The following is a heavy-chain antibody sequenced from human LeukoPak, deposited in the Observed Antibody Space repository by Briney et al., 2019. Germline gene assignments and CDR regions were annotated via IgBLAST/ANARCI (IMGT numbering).Heavy chain of an antibody. CDR2: ISGSGGST. CDR3: AKLTTETTSDYFYYLDV. CDR1: AFTFSSYD. J-gene: IGHJ6*03. Sequence: PGGSLRLSCAASAFTFSSYDMSWVRQAPGKGLEWVSSISGSGGSTYYADSVKGRFTISRDNSRNTLYLQMNSLRAEDTAVYYCAKLTTETTSDYFYYLDVWGKGTTVTVSS. D-gene: IGHD4-17*01. V-gene: IGHV3-23*01.